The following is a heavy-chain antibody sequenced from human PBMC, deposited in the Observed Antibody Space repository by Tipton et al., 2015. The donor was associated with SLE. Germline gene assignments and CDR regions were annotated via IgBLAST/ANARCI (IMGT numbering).Heavy chain of an antibody. J-gene: IGHJ5*02. CDR2: ISANNGNT. V-gene: IGHV1-18*01. CDR3: ARFWVTTVNRGWFDP. Sequence: QVQLVQSGAEVKKPGASVKVSCKASGYTVTTYGISWVRQAPGQGLEWMAWISANNGNTNYAQKFQGRVTITADESTSTAYMELSSLRSEDTAVYYCARFWVTTVNRGWFDPWGQGTLVTVSS. CDR1: GYTVTTYG. D-gene: IGHD4-11*01.